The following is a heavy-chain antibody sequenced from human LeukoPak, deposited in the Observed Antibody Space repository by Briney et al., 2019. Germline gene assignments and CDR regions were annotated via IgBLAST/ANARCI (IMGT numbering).Heavy chain of an antibody. Sequence: GASVKVSCKASGGTFSSYAISWVRQAPGQGLEWMGGIIPIFGTANYAQKFQGRVTITADESTSTAYMELSSLRSEDTAVYYCASSTIMGGDFWSGYYHPFFNYWGQGTLVTVSS. V-gene: IGHV1-69*13. CDR1: GGTFSSYA. D-gene: IGHD3-3*01. CDR2: IIPIFGTA. J-gene: IGHJ4*02. CDR3: ASSTIMGGDFWSGYYHPFFNY.